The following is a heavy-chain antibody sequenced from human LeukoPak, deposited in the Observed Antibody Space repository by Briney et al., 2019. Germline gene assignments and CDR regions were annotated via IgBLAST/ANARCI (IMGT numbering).Heavy chain of an antibody. D-gene: IGHD5-18*01. V-gene: IGHV4-34*01. Sequence: SETLSLTCAVYGGSFSGYYWSWIRQPPGKGLECIGEINHSGSTNYNPSLKSRVTISVDTSKNQFSLKLSSVTAADTAVYYCARHRGYGSGVRSFDYWGQGTLVTVSS. CDR2: INHSGST. CDR3: ARHRGYGSGVRSFDY. J-gene: IGHJ4*02. CDR1: GGSFSGYY.